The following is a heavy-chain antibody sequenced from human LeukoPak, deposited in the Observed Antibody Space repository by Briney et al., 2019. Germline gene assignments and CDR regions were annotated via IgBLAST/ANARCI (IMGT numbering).Heavy chain of an antibody. D-gene: IGHD6-13*01. V-gene: IGHV3-48*04. Sequence: PGGSLRLSCAASGSTFSSHTMNWVRQAPGKGLEWISYISNTGSVIYYADSVKGRFTISRDNAKNSLYLQMNSLRAEDTAVYYCARVEGSSWLYYFDYWGQGTLVTVSS. J-gene: IGHJ4*02. CDR3: ARVEGSSWLYYFDY. CDR1: GSTFSSHT. CDR2: ISNTGSVI.